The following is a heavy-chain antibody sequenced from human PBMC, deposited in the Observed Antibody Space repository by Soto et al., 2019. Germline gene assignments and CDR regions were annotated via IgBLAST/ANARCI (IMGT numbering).Heavy chain of an antibody. Sequence: QVQLVESGGGVVQPGRSLRLSCAASGFTFSNYGMHWVRQAPGKGLEWVAVIWYDGSNKYYADSVKGRFTISRDNSKNMLYLQMNSLRAEDTAVYYCAIGGTFGVVMTYGMDVWGQGTTVTVSS. V-gene: IGHV3-33*01. CDR3: AIGGTFGVVMTYGMDV. J-gene: IGHJ6*02. CDR1: GFTFSNYG. D-gene: IGHD3-3*02. CDR2: IWYDGSNK.